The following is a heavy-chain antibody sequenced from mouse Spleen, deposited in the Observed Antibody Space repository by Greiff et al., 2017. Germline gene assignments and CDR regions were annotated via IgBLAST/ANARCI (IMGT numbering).Heavy chain of an antibody. CDR1: GFTFSSYA. J-gene: IGHJ4*01. D-gene: IGHD2-5*01. Sequence: EVKLVESGGGLVKPGGSLKLSCAASGFTFSSYAMSWVRQTPEKRLEWVAAINSNGGSTYYPDNVKDRFTISRDNAKNTLYLQMSSLSSEDTALYYCARHEHSNYGYAMDYWGQGTSVTVSS. CDR3: ARHEHSNYGYAMDY. V-gene: IGHV5-6-2*01. CDR2: INSNGGST.